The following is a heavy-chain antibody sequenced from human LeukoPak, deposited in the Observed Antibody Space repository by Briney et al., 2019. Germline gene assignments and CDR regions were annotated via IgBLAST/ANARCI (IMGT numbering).Heavy chain of an antibody. CDR2: IIPIVGIA. J-gene: IGHJ6*02. D-gene: IGHD5/OR15-5a*01. CDR1: GGTFSSYT. Sequence: GASVKVSCKASGGTFSSYTISWVRQAPGQGLEWMGRIIPIVGIANYARKFQGRVTITADKSTSTAYMELSSLRSEDTAVYYCARAEIGLPEERYYYYYGMDVWGQGTTVTVSS. V-gene: IGHV1-69*02. CDR3: ARAEIGLPEERYYYYYGMDV.